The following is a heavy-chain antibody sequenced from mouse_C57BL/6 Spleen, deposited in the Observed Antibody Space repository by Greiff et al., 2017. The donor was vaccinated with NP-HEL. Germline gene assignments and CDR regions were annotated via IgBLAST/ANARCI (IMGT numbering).Heavy chain of an antibody. J-gene: IGHJ4*01. CDR3: ARDDGYFFYAMDY. Sequence: EVQGVESGGGLVKPGGSLKLSCAASGFTFSDYGMHWVRQAPEKGLEWVAYISSGSSTIYYADTVKGRFTISRDNAKNTLFLQMTSLRSEDTAMCYCARDDGYFFYAMDYWGQGTSVTVSS. V-gene: IGHV5-17*01. CDR2: ISSGSSTI. D-gene: IGHD2-3*01. CDR1: GFTFSDYG.